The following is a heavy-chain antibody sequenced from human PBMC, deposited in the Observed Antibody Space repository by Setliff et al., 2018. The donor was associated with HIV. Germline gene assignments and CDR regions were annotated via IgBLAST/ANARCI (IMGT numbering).Heavy chain of an antibody. CDR2: IFTSGST. CDR3: ARQGNIVVVTSFDY. CDR1: GGSISSYY. J-gene: IGHJ4*02. D-gene: IGHD2-21*02. V-gene: IGHV4-4*07. Sequence: SETLSLTCTVSGGSISSYYWSWIRQPAGKGLEWIGHIFTSGSTSYNPSLKSRVTISVDTSKNQFSLRLNSVTAADTAVYYCARQGNIVVVTSFDYWSQGTLVTVSS.